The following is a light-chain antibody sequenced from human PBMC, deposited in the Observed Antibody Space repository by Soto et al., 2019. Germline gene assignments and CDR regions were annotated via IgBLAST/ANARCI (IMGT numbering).Light chain of an antibody. CDR2: DVS. Sequence: QSALTQPPSASGSPGQSVTISCTGTSSDVGRYNSVSWYQQHPGKAPKLMLYDVSRRPSGVPDRFSGSKSGNTASLTVSGLQAEDEAEYYCSSYAGSNNVVFGGGTKVTVL. V-gene: IGLV2-8*01. CDR3: SSYAGSNNVV. CDR1: SSDVGRYNS. J-gene: IGLJ2*01.